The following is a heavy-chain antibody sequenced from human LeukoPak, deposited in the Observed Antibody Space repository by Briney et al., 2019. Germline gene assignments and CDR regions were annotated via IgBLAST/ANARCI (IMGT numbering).Heavy chain of an antibody. V-gene: IGHV4-34*01. J-gene: IGHJ6*02. CDR2: IHHRAGT. D-gene: IGHD3-9*01. CDR1: GGSITNYY. CDR3: ARGPVRDEDGLTGNSYYFGLDA. Sequence: SETLSLTCTVSGGSITNYYWSWIRQVPGKGLEWIGEIHHRAGTNYNPSLKSRVTISADTSKNQFSLTLSSVTAADSAVFYYARGPVRDEDGLTGNSYYFGLDAWGHGTIVTVSS.